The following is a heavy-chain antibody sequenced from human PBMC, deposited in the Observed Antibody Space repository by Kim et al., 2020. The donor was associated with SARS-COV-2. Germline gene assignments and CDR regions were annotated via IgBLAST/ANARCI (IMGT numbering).Heavy chain of an antibody. CDR2: INHSGRT. CDR1: GGSFSGYY. J-gene: IGHJ1*01. D-gene: IGHD3-10*01. V-gene: IGHV4-34*01. CDR3: ARRLSNTSGWGSHYCDL. Sequence: SETLSLTCAVYGGSFSGYYWSWIRQPPGKGLEWIGEINHSGRTNYNPSLKSRVTISVDTSKNQFSLKLTSVTAADAALYFRARRLSNTSGWGSHYCDLWGQGILVTVSS.